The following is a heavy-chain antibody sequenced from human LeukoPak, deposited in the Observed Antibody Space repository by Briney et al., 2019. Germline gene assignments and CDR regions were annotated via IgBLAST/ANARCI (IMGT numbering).Heavy chain of an antibody. CDR1: GFTFRSYG. V-gene: IGHV3-33*01. D-gene: IGHD6-13*01. Sequence: GKFFRLSCAGFGFTFRSYGMHWVRQAPGKGLGWVAVIWYDGSNKYYADSVKGRFTISRDNSENTLYLQMNSLRAEDTALYYCASDGIAVDRGIGYFDYWGQGTLVTVSS. J-gene: IGHJ4*02. CDR2: IWYDGSNK. CDR3: ASDGIAVDRGIGYFDY.